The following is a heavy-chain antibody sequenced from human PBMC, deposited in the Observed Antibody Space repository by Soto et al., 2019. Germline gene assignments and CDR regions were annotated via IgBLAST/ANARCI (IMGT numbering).Heavy chain of an antibody. CDR3: ARRNNAFDI. CDR1: EFSIRNFW. Sequence: GGSLRLSCAASEFSIRNFWMNWVRQAPGKGLEWVAMIKQDGSEKFYVDSVKGRFTISRDNAKNSLYLQMNSLRDEDTAVYYCARRNNAFDIWGQGTMVTVSS. CDR2: IKQDGSEK. J-gene: IGHJ3*02. V-gene: IGHV3-7*01.